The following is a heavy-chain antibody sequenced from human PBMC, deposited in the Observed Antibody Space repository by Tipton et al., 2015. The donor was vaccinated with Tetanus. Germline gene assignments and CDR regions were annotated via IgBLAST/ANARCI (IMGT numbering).Heavy chain of an antibody. V-gene: IGHV1-2*02. CDR3: ARDRGDYIYYGMDV. CDR1: GYTFTGYY. Sequence: QLVQSGAEVKKPGASVKVSCKASGYTFTGYYMYWVRQAPGQGLEWMGWIDPNSGGTIYAQKFQGRVTMTRDTSISTAYMELRRLSSDDTAVYYCARDRGDYIYYGMDVWGPGTTVPVSS. J-gene: IGHJ6*02. CDR2: IDPNSGGT.